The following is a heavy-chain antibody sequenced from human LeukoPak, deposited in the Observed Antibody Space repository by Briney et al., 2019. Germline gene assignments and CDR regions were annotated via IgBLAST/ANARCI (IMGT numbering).Heavy chain of an antibody. J-gene: IGHJ6*02. V-gene: IGHV3-33*01. D-gene: IGHD3-3*01. Sequence: PGRSLRLSCAASGFTFSSYGMHWVRQAPGKGLEWVAVIWYDGSNKYYADSVKGRFTISRDNSKNTLYLQMNSLRAEDTAVYYCAREIGLVKGFWSGYGWYYGMDVWGQGTTVTVSS. CDR3: AREIGLVKGFWSGYGWYYGMDV. CDR1: GFTFSSYG. CDR2: IWYDGSNK.